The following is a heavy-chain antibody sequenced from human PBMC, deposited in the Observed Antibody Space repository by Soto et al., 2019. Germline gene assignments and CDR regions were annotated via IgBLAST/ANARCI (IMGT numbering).Heavy chain of an antibody. J-gene: IGHJ3*02. CDR2: IVVGSGNT. CDR1: GFTFTSSA. V-gene: IGHV1-58*01. Sequence: SVKVSCKASGFTFTSSAVQWVRQARGQRLEWIGWIVVGSGNTNYAQKFQERVTIARDMSTSTAYMELSSLRSEDTAVYYCAAGGASDDAFDIWGQGTMVTVSS. CDR3: AAGGASDDAFDI.